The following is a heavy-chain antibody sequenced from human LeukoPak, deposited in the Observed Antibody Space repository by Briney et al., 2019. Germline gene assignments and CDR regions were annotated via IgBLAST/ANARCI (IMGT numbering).Heavy chain of an antibody. Sequence: GGSPRLSCAASGFTFSSYSMNWVRQAPGKGLEWVSSISSSSSYIYYADSVKGRFTISRDNAKNSLYLQMNSLRAEDTAVYYCAREWLYYYDSSGYYYGSEYFQHWGQGTLVTVSS. J-gene: IGHJ1*01. V-gene: IGHV3-21*01. CDR1: GFTFSSYS. D-gene: IGHD3-22*01. CDR3: AREWLYYYDSSGYYYGSEYFQH. CDR2: ISSSSSYI.